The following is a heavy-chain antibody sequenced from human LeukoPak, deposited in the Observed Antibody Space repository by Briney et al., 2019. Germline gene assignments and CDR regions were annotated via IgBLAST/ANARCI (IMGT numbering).Heavy chain of an antibody. D-gene: IGHD3-10*01. Sequence: GGSLRLSCAASGFTFSTYNMNWVRQAPGKGLEWLSYIGSSSTTVYYADSVKGRFTISRDNAKDSLYLQMNSLRDEDTAVYFCVRDYYRSGSYPFDYWGQGTLVTVSS. CDR3: VRDYYRSGSYPFDY. CDR1: GFTFSTYN. CDR2: IGSSSTTV. V-gene: IGHV3-48*02. J-gene: IGHJ4*02.